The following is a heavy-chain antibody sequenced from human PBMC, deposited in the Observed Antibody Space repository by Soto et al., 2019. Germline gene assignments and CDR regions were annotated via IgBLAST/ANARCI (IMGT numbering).Heavy chain of an antibody. J-gene: IGHJ4*02. D-gene: IGHD1-1*01. V-gene: IGHV1-24*01. CDR3: VAGGTRWLLSPFDY. CDR2: FDPEDGET. Sequence: QVQLVQSGAEVKKPGASVKVSCKVSGHTLSELSMHWVRQAPGKGLEWMGGFDPEDGETISAQKFQGRVTMTEDTSTDSTYMELSSLRSEDTAVYYCVAGGTRWLLSPFDYWGQGTLVTISS. CDR1: GHTLSELS.